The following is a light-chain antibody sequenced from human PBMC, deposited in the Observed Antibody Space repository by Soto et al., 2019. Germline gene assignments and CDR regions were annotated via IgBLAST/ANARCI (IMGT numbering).Light chain of an antibody. CDR3: GSITRSSTSV. Sequence: QSALSQPVSVSGSPGQSITISCTGTSSDVGGFEYVSWYQHQPGKAPKLIIYDVTKRPSGVSNRFSGSKSGNTASLTISGIQAEDEGDYYCGSITRSSTSVFGTGTKLTVL. V-gene: IGLV2-14*01. J-gene: IGLJ1*01. CDR2: DVT. CDR1: SSDVGGFEY.